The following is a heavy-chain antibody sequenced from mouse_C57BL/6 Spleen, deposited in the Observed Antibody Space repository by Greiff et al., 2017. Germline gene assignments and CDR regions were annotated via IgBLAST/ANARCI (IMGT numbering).Heavy chain of an antibody. CDR1: GYTFTSYW. D-gene: IGHD1-1*01. V-gene: IGHV1-53*01. J-gene: IGHJ2*01. CDR2: INPSNGGT. Sequence: QVQLQQPGTELVKPGASVKLSCKASGYTFTSYWMHWVKQRPGQGLEWIGNINPSNGGTNYNEKFKSKATQTVDKSSSTAYMQLSSLTSEDSAVDYCARSRAYTTVVDFDDWGQGTTLTVSS. CDR3: ARSRAYTTVVDFDD.